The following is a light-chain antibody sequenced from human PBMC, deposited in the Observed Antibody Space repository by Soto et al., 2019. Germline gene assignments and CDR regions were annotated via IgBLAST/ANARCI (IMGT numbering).Light chain of an antibody. CDR3: SSYTPCYFYV. CDR2: GVK. CDR1: GRDIGAYDY. V-gene: IGLV2-14*01. Sequence: QSALTQPASVSGSPGQSITISCTGSGRDIGAYDYVSWYQQHPGKAPKLLIYGVKNRPSGVSYRFSASKSAFTASLTISGLQAGDEAHYYCSSYTPCYFYVFGPGTKVTVL. J-gene: IGLJ1*01.